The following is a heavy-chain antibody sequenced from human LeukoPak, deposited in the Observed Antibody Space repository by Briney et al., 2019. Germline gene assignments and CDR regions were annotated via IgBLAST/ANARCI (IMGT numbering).Heavy chain of an antibody. D-gene: IGHD1-26*01. CDR3: ARHLVGATGTGPFDY. CDR1: GGSFSGYY. J-gene: IGHJ4*02. Sequence: SETLSLTCAVYGGSFSGYYWSWIRQPPGKGLEWIGYIYYSGSTNYNPSLKSRVTVSVDTSKNQFSLKLSSVTAADTAVYYCARHLVGATGTGPFDYWGQGTLVTVSS. CDR2: IYYSGST. V-gene: IGHV4-59*08.